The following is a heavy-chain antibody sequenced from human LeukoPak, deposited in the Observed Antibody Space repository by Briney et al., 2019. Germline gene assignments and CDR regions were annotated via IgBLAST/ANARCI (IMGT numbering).Heavy chain of an antibody. CDR3: ARAISGAEPY. CDR1: GFTFSSYW. CDR2: IKPDGSEK. D-gene: IGHD6-19*01. V-gene: IGHV3-7*01. Sequence: DPGGSLRLSCAGSGFTFSSYWMNWVRQAPGQGLEWLATIKPDGSEKYYVDSVKGRLTISRDNAKSSLYLQMNNVRVEDTAVYYCARAISGAEPYWGQGILVSVSS. J-gene: IGHJ4*02.